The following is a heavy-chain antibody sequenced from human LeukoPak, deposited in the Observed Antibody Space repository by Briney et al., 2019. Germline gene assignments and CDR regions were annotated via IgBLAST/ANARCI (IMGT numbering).Heavy chain of an antibody. D-gene: IGHD6-19*01. CDR3: ARDKTVRGSGWYLSDY. CDR2: VNPNSGDI. CDR1: GYTFTAYF. J-gene: IGHJ4*02. Sequence: ASVKVSCKASGYTFTAYFMHWVRQAPGQGLEWMGWVNPNSGDIKYAQKFQGRVAMTRDTSISTAYMELSRLRSDDTAVYYCARDKTVRGSGWYLSDYWGQGSLVTVSS. V-gene: IGHV1-2*02.